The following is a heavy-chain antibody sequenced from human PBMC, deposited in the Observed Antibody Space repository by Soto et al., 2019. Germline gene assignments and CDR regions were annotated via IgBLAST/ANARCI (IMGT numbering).Heavy chain of an antibody. CDR3: ARVDIVVVPAAPSWVSP. CDR2: ISAYNGNT. J-gene: IGHJ5*02. CDR1: GYTFTSYG. V-gene: IGHV1-18*01. Sequence: GASVKVSCKASGYTFTSYGISWVRQAPGQGLEWMGWISAYNGNTNYAQKLQGRVTMTTDTSTSTAYIELRSLRSDDTAVYYCARVDIVVVPAAPSWVSPWGQGTLVTVSS. D-gene: IGHD2-2*03.